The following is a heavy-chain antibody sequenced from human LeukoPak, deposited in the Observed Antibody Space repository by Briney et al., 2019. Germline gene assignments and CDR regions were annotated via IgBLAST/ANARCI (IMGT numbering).Heavy chain of an antibody. CDR2: IYTSGST. Sequence: SETLSLTCTVSGGSISSGSYYWSWIRQPAGKGLEWIGRIYTSGSTNYNPSLKSRVTISVDTSKNQFSLKLSSVTAADTAVYYCARGSGRDGYNYHYFDYWGQGTLVTVSS. J-gene: IGHJ4*02. CDR1: GGSISSGSYY. CDR3: ARGSGRDGYNYHYFDY. V-gene: IGHV4-61*02. D-gene: IGHD5-24*01.